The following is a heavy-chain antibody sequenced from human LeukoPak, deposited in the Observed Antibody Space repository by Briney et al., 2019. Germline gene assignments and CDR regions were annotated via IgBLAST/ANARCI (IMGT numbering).Heavy chain of an antibody. CDR2: INPNSGGT. J-gene: IGHJ3*02. D-gene: IGHD1-1*01. V-gene: IGHV1-2*06. CDR1: GYTFTGYY. CDR3: ARDAYVHNAFDI. Sequence: ASEKVSCKASGYTFTGYYMHWVRQAPGQGLEWMGRINPNSGGTNYAQKFQGRVTMTRDTSISTAYMELSRLRSDDTAVYYCARDAYVHNAFDIWGQGTMVTVSS.